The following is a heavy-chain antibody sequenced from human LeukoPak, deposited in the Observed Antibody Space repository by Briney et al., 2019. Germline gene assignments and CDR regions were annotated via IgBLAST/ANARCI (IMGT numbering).Heavy chain of an antibody. CDR2: ISTRSTYV. J-gene: IGHJ3*02. V-gene: IGHV3-21*01. CDR3: ARVLRYDNSGHDSLDI. CDR1: AFTFSYYA. D-gene: IGHD3-22*01. Sequence: GGSLRLSCAASAFTFSYYAMNCVRQAPGKGLEWVSSISTRSTYVYYADSLKGRFTISRHKAENSLYLDMNSLRTRHTAVYYCARVLRYDNSGHDSLDIWGQGTMVIVSS.